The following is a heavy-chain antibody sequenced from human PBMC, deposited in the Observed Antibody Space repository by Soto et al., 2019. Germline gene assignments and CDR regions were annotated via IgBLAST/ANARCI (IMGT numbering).Heavy chain of an antibody. D-gene: IGHD3-3*01. V-gene: IGHV4-31*03. CDR1: GGSISSGGYY. Sequence: SETLSLTCTFSGGSISSGGYYWSWIRQHPGKGLEWIGYIYYSGSTYYNPSLKSRVTISVDTSKNQFSLKLSSVTAADTAVYYCARDLHDFWSGGYMDVWGKGTTVTVSS. CDR3: ARDLHDFWSGGYMDV. J-gene: IGHJ6*03. CDR2: IYYSGST.